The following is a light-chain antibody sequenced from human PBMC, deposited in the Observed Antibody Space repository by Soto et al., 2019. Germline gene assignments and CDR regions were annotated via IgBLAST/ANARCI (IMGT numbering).Light chain of an antibody. CDR1: SSDVGGYNY. Sequence: QSVLTQPPSASGSPGQSVTISCTGTSSDVGGYNYVSWYQQHPGKAPKLMICEVSKRPSGVPDRFSGSKSGNTASLTVSGLQTEDEADYYCSSYAGNNNVIFGGGTKVTVL. J-gene: IGLJ2*01. V-gene: IGLV2-8*01. CDR3: SSYAGNNNVI. CDR2: EVS.